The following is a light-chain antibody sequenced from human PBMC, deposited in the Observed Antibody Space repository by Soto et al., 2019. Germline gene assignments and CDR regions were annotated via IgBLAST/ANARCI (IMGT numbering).Light chain of an antibody. V-gene: IGLV1-40*01. CDR3: QSYDSSLSGYV. CDR1: SSNIGASYD. Sequence: QSVLTQPPSVSGAPGQRVTFSCIGSSSNIGASYDVQWYQQLPGTAPKLLIYGNTNRPSGVPDRFSGSKSGTSASLAITGLQAEDEADYYCQSYDSSLSGYVFGTGTKLTVL. CDR2: GNT. J-gene: IGLJ1*01.